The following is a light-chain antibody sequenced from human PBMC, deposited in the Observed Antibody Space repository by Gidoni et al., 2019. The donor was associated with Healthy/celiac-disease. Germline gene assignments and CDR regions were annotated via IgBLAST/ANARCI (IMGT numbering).Light chain of an antibody. CDR3: QQSYSTPGT. V-gene: IGKV1-39*01. J-gene: IGKJ3*01. CDR1: QSISSY. CDR2: AAS. Sequence: DIQMTQSPSSLSASVGDRVTTTCRASQSISSYLNWYQQKPGKAPKLLIYAASSLQSGVPSRFSGSGSGTDFTLTISSLQPEDFAPYYCQQSYSTPGTFGPGTKVDIQ.